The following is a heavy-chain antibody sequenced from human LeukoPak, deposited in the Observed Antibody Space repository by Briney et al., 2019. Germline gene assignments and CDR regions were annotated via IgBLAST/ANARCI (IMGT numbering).Heavy chain of an antibody. CDR3: ARGAQAMVDY. V-gene: IGHV4-59*01. CDR1: GGSISSYY. CDR2: IYYSGST. D-gene: IGHD5-18*01. J-gene: IGHJ4*02. Sequence: SETLSLTCTASGGSISSYYWSWIRQPPGKGLEWIGYIYYSGSTNYNPSLKSRVTISVDTSKNQFSLKLSSVTAADTAVYYCARGAQAMVDYWGQGTLVTVSS.